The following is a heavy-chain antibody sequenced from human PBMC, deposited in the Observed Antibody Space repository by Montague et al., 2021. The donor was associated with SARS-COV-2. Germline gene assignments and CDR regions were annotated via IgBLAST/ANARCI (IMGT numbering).Heavy chain of an antibody. Sequence: PALVKPTQTLTLTCTLSGFSLADNGVGVGWIRQPPEKALEWLALIYWDDDRRYRPSLKSRLTITQATSKNQVVLTMTNMSPLDTGTYFCARDWGCTHFDYWGQGTLVTVSS. J-gene: IGHJ4*02. CDR1: GFSLADNGVG. CDR3: ARDWGCTHFDY. D-gene: IGHD7-27*01. V-gene: IGHV2-5*02. CDR2: IYWDDDR.